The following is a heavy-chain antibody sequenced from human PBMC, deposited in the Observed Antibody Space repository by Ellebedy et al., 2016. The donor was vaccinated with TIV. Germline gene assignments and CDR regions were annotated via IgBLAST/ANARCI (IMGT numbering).Heavy chain of an antibody. J-gene: IGHJ4*02. Sequence: GESLKISXAASGFTFSSHWMHWVRQVPGKGLVWVSRISTDGSSTTYADSVKGRFTISRDNAKNTLYLQMNSLRAEDTAVYYCTRDGGDYWGQGTLVTVSS. V-gene: IGHV3-74*01. CDR3: TRDGGDY. CDR1: GFTFSSHW. CDR2: ISTDGSST.